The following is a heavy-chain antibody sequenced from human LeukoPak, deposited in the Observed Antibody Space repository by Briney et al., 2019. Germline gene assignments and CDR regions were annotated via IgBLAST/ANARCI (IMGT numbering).Heavy chain of an antibody. CDR1: VYTFTGYY. Sequence: GASAKVSCKASVYTFTGYYMHWVRQAPGQGLEWMGRINPNSGGTNYAQKFQGRVTMTRDTSISTAYMELSRLRSDDTAVYYCASGDIVVVPAAIQPVDYWGQGTLVTVSS. CDR3: ASGDIVVVPAAIQPVDY. CDR2: INPNSGGT. V-gene: IGHV1-2*06. J-gene: IGHJ4*02. D-gene: IGHD2-2*01.